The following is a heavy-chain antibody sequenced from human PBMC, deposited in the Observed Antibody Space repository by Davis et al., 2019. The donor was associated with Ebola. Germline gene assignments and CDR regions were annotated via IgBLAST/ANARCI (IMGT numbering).Heavy chain of an antibody. CDR3: AREINQQLVPNYYYYYGMDV. CDR2: ISYDGSNK. J-gene: IGHJ6*04. D-gene: IGHD6-13*01. V-gene: IGHV3-30*03. CDR1: GFTFSSYG. Sequence: GESLKISCAASGFTFSSYGMHWVRQAPGKGLEWVAVISYDGSNKYYADSVKGRFTISRDNSKNSLYLQMNSLRAEDTAVYYCAREINQQLVPNYYYYYGMDVWGKGTTVTVSS.